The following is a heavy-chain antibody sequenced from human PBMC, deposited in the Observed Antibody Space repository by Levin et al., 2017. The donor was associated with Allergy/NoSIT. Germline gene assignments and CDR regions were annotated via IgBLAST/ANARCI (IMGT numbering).Heavy chain of an antibody. V-gene: IGHV4-34*01. Sequence: SETLSLTCAVYGGSFSGYYWSWIRQPPGKGLEWIGEINHSGSTNYNPSLKSRVTISVDTSKNQFSLKLSSVTAADTAVYYCARRLDSGYDFYYYYGMDVWGQGTTVTVSS. CDR1: GGSFSGYY. J-gene: IGHJ6*02. CDR2: INHSGST. CDR3: ARRLDSGYDFYYYYGMDV. D-gene: IGHD5-12*01.